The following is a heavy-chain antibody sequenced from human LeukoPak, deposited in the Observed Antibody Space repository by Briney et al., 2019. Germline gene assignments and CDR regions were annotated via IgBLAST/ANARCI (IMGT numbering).Heavy chain of an antibody. CDR1: GVTFTSSG. J-gene: IGHJ4*02. Sequence: GGSLRLSCAASGVTFTSSGMSWVRQAPGKGLGWVSPISNSGRTTYYAASVKGRFTSSRDNPKDTLYLHMKSLRVAAPAGIYWSKSSGGYYYDYWGEGTLVAVSS. D-gene: IGHD3-22*01. CDR2: ISNSGRTT. CDR3: SKSSGGYYYDY. V-gene: IGHV3-23*01.